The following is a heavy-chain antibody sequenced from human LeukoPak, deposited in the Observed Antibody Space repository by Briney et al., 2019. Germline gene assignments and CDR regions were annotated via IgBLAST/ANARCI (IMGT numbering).Heavy chain of an antibody. J-gene: IGHJ4*02. Sequence: ASVKVSFKASGYTFTSYYMHWVRQAPGQGLEWMGIINPSGGSTSYAQKFQGRVTMTRDMSTSTVYMELSSLRSEDTAVYYCAREGTAWTRNYDPYYFDYWGQGTLVTVSS. D-gene: IGHD4-11*01. CDR2: INPSGGST. CDR3: AREGTAWTRNYDPYYFDY. V-gene: IGHV1-46*01. CDR1: GYTFTSYY.